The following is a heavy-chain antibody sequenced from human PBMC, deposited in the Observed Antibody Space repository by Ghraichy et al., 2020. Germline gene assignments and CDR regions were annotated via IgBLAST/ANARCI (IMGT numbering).Heavy chain of an antibody. J-gene: IGHJ5*02. Sequence: GGSLRLSCAASGFTFSSYWMSWVRQAPGKGLEWVANIKQDGSEKYYVDSVKGRFTISRDNAKNSLYLQMNSLRAEDTAVYYCARPCPSCDAWFDPWGQGTLVTVSS. CDR1: GFTFSSYW. CDR2: IKQDGSEK. V-gene: IGHV3-7*01. CDR3: ARPCPSCDAWFDP.